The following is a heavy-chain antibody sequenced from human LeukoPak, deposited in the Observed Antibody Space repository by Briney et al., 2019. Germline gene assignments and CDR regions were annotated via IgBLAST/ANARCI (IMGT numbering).Heavy chain of an antibody. V-gene: IGHV3-53*01. J-gene: IGHJ4*02. CDR3: ARVSVVPNSADYLDY. Sequence: GGSLRLSCAVSGFTVTRNYMTWVRQAPGKGPEWLSVLYPGGDTYYLDSVKGRFTISRDNSKNTLYLQMNSLRVEDTAVYYCARVSVVPNSADYLDYWGQGTLVTVSS. CDR2: LYPGGDT. D-gene: IGHD2-2*01. CDR1: GFTVTRNY.